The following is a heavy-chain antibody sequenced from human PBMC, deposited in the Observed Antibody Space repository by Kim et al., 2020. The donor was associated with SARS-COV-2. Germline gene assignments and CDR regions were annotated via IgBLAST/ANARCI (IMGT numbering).Heavy chain of an antibody. Sequence: SETLSLTCAVYGGSFSGYYWSWIRQPPGKGLEWIGEITHSGSTNYNPSLKSRVTISVDTSKNQFSLKLSSVTAADTAVYYCARGFYCSSTSCRGFDYWGQGTLVTVSS. CDR2: ITHSGST. CDR1: GGSFSGYY. CDR3: ARGFYCSSTSCRGFDY. D-gene: IGHD2-2*01. J-gene: IGHJ4*02. V-gene: IGHV4-34*01.